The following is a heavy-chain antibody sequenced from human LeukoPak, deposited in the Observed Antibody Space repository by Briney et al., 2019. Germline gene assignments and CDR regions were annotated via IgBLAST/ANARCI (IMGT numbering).Heavy chain of an antibody. J-gene: IGHJ5*02. CDR1: GFTFSSYA. CDR3: ARGRYSYDS. CDR2: IKQDGSEK. Sequence: SGGSLRLSCAASGFTFSSYAMSWVRQAPGKGLEWVANIKQDGSEKYYVDSVKGRFTISRDNAKNSLYLQMNSLRAEDTAVYYCARGRYSYDSWGQGTLVTVSS. V-gene: IGHV3-7*01. D-gene: IGHD5-18*01.